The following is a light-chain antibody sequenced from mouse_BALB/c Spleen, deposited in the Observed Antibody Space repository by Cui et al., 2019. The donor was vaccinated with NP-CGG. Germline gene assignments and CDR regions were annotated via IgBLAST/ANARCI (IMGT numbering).Light chain of an antibody. CDR2: DTN. CDR1: TAAVTTSNY. J-gene: IGLJ1*01. V-gene: IGLV1*01. CDR3: ALWYSNHWV. Sequence: QAVVTQESALTTSPGETVTLTCRSSTAAVTTSNYANWVQEKPDHLFTGLIGDTNNRTPGVPARFSGSLIGDKAALTITGAQTEDEAIYFCALWYSNHWVFGGGTKLTVL.